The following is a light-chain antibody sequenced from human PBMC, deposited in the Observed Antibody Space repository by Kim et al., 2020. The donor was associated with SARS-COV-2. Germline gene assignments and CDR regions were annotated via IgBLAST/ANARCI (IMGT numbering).Light chain of an antibody. CDR2: FAV. CDR3: QQYNRWPT. CDR1: ERVATN. V-gene: IGKV3-15*01. Sequence: SVPPGERATLSGRASERVATNLAWYQAKPGQPPRLLIYFAVTRATGVPARFRGSGSGTDFTLTISSLQSEDLAVYYCQQYNRWPTFGGGTKVDIK. J-gene: IGKJ4*01.